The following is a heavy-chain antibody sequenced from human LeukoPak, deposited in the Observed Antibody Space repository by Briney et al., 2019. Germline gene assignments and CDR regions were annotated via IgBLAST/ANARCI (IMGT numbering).Heavy chain of an antibody. D-gene: IGHD6-13*01. Sequence: GGSLRLSCAASGFTFSSYWMSWVRQAPGKGLEWVANIKQDGSEKYYVDSVKGRFTISRDNAKNSLYLQMNSLRAEDTAVYYCARVRSSSWYYYYYYYMDVWGKGTTVTVSS. CDR1: GFTFSSYW. CDR3: ARVRSSSWYYYYYYYMDV. CDR2: IKQDGSEK. J-gene: IGHJ6*03. V-gene: IGHV3-7*01.